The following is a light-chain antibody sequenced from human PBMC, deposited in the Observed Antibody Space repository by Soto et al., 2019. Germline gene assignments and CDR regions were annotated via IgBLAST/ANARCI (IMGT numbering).Light chain of an antibody. V-gene: IGKV3D-20*01. CDR1: QSVSSSY. CDR2: AVS. Sequence: EIVLTQSPATLSLSPGERATLSCGASQSVSSSYLAWYQQKPGLAPRLLIFAVSSRATGIPDRFSGTGSGTDFTLTISRLEPEDFALYYCQQYGNSPLTFGGGTKVDIK. CDR3: QQYGNSPLT. J-gene: IGKJ4*01.